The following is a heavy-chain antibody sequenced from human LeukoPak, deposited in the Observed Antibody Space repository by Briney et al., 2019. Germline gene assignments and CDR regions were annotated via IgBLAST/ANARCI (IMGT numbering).Heavy chain of an antibody. CDR3: ARGSVTMIVVVITDGFQH. V-gene: IGHV4-38-2*02. D-gene: IGHD3-22*01. J-gene: IGHJ1*01. CDR2: IYHSGST. CDR1: GYSISSGYY. Sequence: SETLSLTCTVSGYSISSGYYWGWIRQPPGKGLEWIGSIYHSGSTYYNPSLKSRVTISVDTSKNQFSLMLSSVTAADTAVYYCARGSVTMIVVVITDGFQHWGQGTLVTVSS.